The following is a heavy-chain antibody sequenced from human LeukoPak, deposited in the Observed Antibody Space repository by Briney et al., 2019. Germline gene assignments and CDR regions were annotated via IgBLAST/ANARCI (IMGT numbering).Heavy chain of an antibody. J-gene: IGHJ6*02. CDR1: GFSFSNYC. Sequence: GGSLRLSCAASGFSFSNYCMHWVRQGPGMGLEWVAVIAHDESNKNYADSVKGRFTISRDVSKNTLYLQMNSLRAEDTSQYYCARDHNYALDVWGLGTTVTVSS. V-gene: IGHV3-33*01. CDR2: IAHDESNK. CDR3: ARDHNYALDV.